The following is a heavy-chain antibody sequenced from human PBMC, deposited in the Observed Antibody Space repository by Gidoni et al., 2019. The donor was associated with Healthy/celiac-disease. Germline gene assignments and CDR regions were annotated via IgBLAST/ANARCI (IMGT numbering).Heavy chain of an antibody. V-gene: IGHV4-31*03. CDR3: ARAKPTYYDFQTLDYYYYYYMDV. CDR2: IYYSGST. J-gene: IGHJ6*03. D-gene: IGHD3-3*01. CDR1: GGSISSGGYY. Sequence: QVQLQESGPGLVKPSQTLSLTCTVSGGSISSGGYYWTWIRQHPGKGLEWIGYIYYSGSTYYNPSLKSRVTISVDTSKNQFSLKLSSVTAADTAVYYCARAKPTYYDFQTLDYYYYYYMDVWGKGTTVTVSS.